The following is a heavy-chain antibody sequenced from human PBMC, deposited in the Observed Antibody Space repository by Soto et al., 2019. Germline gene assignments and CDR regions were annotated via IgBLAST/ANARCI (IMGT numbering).Heavy chain of an antibody. CDR1: GGTFSSYA. CDR3: ARDSVVVPAAPPSWFDP. Sequence: QVQLVQSGAEVKKPGSSVKVSCKASGGTFSSYAISWVRQAPGQGLEWMGGIIPIFGTANYAQKFQGRVTITADESTSTAYMELSSLRSEDTAVYYCARDSVVVPAAPPSWFDPWGQGTLVTVSS. V-gene: IGHV1-69*01. CDR2: IIPIFGTA. D-gene: IGHD2-2*01. J-gene: IGHJ5*02.